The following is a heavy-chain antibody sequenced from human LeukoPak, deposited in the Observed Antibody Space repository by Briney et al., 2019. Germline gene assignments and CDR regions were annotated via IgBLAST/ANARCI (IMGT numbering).Heavy chain of an antibody. J-gene: IGHJ4*02. CDR1: GYTFTSYA. D-gene: IGHD5-18*01. Sequence: ASVKVSCTASGYTFTSYAMHWVRQAPGQRLEWIGWINAGNGNTKYSQKFQGRVTITRDTSASTAYMELSSLRSEDTAVYYCARAPQRGYSYGLQGTHFDYWGQGTLVTVSS. CDR3: ARAPQRGYSYGLQGTHFDY. V-gene: IGHV1-3*01. CDR2: INAGNGNT.